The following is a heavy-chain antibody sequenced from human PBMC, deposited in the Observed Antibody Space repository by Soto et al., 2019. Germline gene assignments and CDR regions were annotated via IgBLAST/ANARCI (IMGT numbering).Heavy chain of an antibody. V-gene: IGHV3-23*01. CDR3: AKNPSLLVGNYFDY. J-gene: IGHJ4*02. Sequence: GGSLRLSCAAFGFTFSSYSMHWVRQAPGKGLEWVSAISASGGSTYYADSVKGRFTISRDNSKNTLHMQMNSLRSEDTALYYCAKNPSLLVGNYFDYWGQGTLVTVSS. CDR2: ISASGGST. CDR1: GFTFSSYS. D-gene: IGHD6-6*01.